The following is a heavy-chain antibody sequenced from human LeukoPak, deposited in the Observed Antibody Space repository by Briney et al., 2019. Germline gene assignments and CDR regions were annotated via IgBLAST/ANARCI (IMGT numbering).Heavy chain of an antibody. CDR3: ARGIADDY. D-gene: IGHD6-13*01. CDR1: GFTFSSYS. CDR2: ISSSSSTI. V-gene: IGHV3-48*04. Sequence: GGSLRLSCAASGFTFSSYSMSWVRQAPGKGLEWVSYISSSSSTIHYADSVKGRFTISRDNTKNSLYLQMNSLRAEDTAVYFCARGIADDYWGQGTLVTVSS. J-gene: IGHJ4*02.